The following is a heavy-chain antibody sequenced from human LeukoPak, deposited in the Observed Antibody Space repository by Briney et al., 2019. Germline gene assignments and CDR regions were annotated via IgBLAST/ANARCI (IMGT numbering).Heavy chain of an antibody. Sequence: GGSLRLSCAAXGXXXXXXWXXXXXXAXGXXLXXVXXIKQDGSEKYYVDSVKGRLXXSRDNAKTSLYLQMNSLRAEDTAVYYCARGTIAAAGYYYFDYWGQGTQVTVSS. V-gene: IGHV3-7*04. CDR2: IKQDGSEK. CDR3: ARGTIAAAGYYYFDY. J-gene: IGHJ4*02. CDR1: GXXXXXXW. D-gene: IGHD6-13*01.